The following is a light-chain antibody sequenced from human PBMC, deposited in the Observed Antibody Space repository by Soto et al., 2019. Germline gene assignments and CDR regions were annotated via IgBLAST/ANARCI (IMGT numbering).Light chain of an antibody. J-gene: IGKJ1*01. Sequence: DIVMTQSPLSLPVAPGEPASISCRSSQSLLHSNGYNYLHWYVQKPGQSPQLLIYMGSDRASGVPDRFGGSGSGTDFTLKISRVEAEDVGVYYCMQALQTPCTFGQGTKVEI. V-gene: IGKV2-28*01. CDR3: MQALQTPCT. CDR1: QSLLHSNGYNY. CDR2: MGS.